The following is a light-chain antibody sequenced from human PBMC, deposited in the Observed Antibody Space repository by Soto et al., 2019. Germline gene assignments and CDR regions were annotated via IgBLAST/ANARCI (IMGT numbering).Light chain of an antibody. CDR1: QSVSTD. CDR2: DAS. Sequence: EIVLTQSPATLSLSPGERATLSCRARQSVSTDLAWFLQKPGQAPRLLIYDASNRATGIPARFSGGGSGTDFTLTISSLEPEDFAVYYCQQRNSWPPTFGGGTKVEIK. J-gene: IGKJ4*01. CDR3: QQRNSWPPT. V-gene: IGKV3-11*01.